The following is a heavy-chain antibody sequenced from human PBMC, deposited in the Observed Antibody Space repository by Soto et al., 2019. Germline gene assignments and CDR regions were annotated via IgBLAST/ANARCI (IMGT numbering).Heavy chain of an antibody. CDR1: GGTLNSIS. V-gene: IGHV1-69*01. Sequence: SVEASCKASGGTLNSISISWVRQAPGQGLEWMGGIIPIFGTTNYAQKFQGRVTITADESTSTAYMEVTTLRSEDTAVYYCARDRDHTYDYWGQATLVTVSS. J-gene: IGHJ4*02. CDR2: IIPIFGTT. CDR3: ARDRDHTYDY.